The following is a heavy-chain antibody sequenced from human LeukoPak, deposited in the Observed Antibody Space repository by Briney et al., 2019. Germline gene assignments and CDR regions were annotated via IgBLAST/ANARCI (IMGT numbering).Heavy chain of an antibody. CDR2: IYTSGST. V-gene: IGHV4-61*02. CDR3: ARDVGYSYGPNRGYYYYYYMDV. D-gene: IGHD5-18*01. J-gene: IGHJ6*03. CDR1: GGSISSGSYY. Sequence: TLSLTCTVSGGSISSGSYYWSWIRQPAGKGLEWIGRIYTSGSTNYNPSLKSRATISVDTSKNQFSVKLSSVTAADTAVYYCARDVGYSYGPNRGYYYYYYMDVWGKGTTVTISS.